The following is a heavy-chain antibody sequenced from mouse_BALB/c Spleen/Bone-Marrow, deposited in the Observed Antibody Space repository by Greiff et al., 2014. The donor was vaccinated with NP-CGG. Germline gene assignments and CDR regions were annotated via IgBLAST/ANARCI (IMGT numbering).Heavy chain of an antibody. CDR2: IDPYDSIT. D-gene: IGHD1-3*01. CDR3: SRGFLALDY. V-gene: IGHV1-74*01. CDR1: GYTFTSYW. Sequence: QVQLQQSGAELVRPGASVKLSCKASGYTFTSYWMNWVKQRPDQGLEWIGRIDPYDSITYYKRIFKGKAILTVDKSYSTGYMQLNSLTSEDAAVYYCSRGFLALDYWGQGTTLTVSS. J-gene: IGHJ2*01.